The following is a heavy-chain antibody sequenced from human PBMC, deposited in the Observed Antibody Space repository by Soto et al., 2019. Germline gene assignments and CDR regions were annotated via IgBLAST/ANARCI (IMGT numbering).Heavy chain of an antibody. CDR3: AKPPVARGYFDY. CDR2: ISSDGSNK. D-gene: IGHD2-15*01. J-gene: IGHJ4*02. Sequence: QVQLVESGGGVVQPGRSLRLSCAASGFTFSSYGMHWVRQAPGKGLAWVAVISSDGSNKYYADSVKGRFTISRDNSKNTLYLQMNSLRAEDTAVFYCAKPPVARGYFDYWGQGTLVTVSS. CDR1: GFTFSSYG. V-gene: IGHV3-30*18.